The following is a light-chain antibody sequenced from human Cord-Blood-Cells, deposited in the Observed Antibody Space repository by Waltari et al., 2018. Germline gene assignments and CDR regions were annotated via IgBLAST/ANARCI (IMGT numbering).Light chain of an antibody. CDR1: SSDVGGYNY. CDR3: SSYTSSSTRV. V-gene: IGLV2-14*01. J-gene: IGLJ1*01. Sequence: QSDLNQRASVSGSPGQSITITCTGTSSDVGGYNYVSWYQQHPGKAPKVMIYEVSNRPTGDSNRFPDSKCGNTACQTNDALQAEDEADDYCSSYTSSSTRVFGTGTKVTVL. CDR2: EVS.